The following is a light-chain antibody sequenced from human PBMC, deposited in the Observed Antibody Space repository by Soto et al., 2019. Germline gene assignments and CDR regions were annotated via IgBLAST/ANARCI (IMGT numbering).Light chain of an antibody. CDR1: NSDVGGYDY. CDR3: CSYAGGYIYV. CDR2: DVT. Sequence: QSALTQPPSVSGSPGQSVTISCTGTNSDVGGYDYVSWYQQQPLKAPRLVIYDVTERPSGVPVRFSGSKSGNTASLTISGLQPGDEGDYYCCSYAGGYIYVFGSGTKVTVL. V-gene: IGLV2-11*01. J-gene: IGLJ1*01.